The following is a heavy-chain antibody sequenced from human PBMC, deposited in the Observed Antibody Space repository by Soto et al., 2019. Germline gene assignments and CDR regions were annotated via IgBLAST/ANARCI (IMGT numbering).Heavy chain of an antibody. J-gene: IGHJ4*02. V-gene: IGHV1-69*02. CDR3: ARSRGVASAPLDY. Sequence: QVQLVQSGAEVRRPGSSVKVSCKASGDTFNTINWKRQPPGQGLEWMGRISPTLGIANYAQKFQERIKITADKATSTVYMELSSLRSEDTAVHYCARSRGVASAPLDYWGQGTLVTVSS. CDR1: GDTFNT. D-gene: IGHD2-21*01. CDR2: ISPTLGIA.